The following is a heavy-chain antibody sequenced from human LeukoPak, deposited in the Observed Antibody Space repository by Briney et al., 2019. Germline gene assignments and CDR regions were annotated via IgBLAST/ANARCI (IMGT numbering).Heavy chain of an antibody. CDR3: ARDGPSYYYYYGMDV. D-gene: IGHD3/OR15-3a*01. CDR2: IYSGGNT. V-gene: IGHV3-53*01. Sequence: GGSLRLSCAASGFTVSTNYMSWVRQAPGKGLEWASVIYSGGNTYYADSVKGRFTISRDNSKNTLYLQMNSLRAEDTAVYYCARDGPSYYYYYGMDVWGQGTTVTVSS. J-gene: IGHJ6*02. CDR1: GFTVSTNY.